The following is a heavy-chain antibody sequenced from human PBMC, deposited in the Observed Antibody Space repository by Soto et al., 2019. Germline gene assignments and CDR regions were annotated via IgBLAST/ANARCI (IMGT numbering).Heavy chain of an antibody. CDR2: IIPIFGTA. CDR3: ARYPRDHGPHGFEI. J-gene: IGHJ3*02. CDR1: GGTFSSYA. V-gene: IGHV1-69*13. Sequence: SVKVCCKASGGTFSSYAISWVRQAPGQGLEWMGGIIPIFGTANYAQKFQGRVTITADESTSTAYMELSSLRSEDTAVYYCARYPRDHGPHGFEIWGQGTMVTVSS.